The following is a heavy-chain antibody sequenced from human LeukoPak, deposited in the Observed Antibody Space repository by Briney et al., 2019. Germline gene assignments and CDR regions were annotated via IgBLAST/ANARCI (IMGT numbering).Heavy chain of an antibody. J-gene: IGHJ6*03. V-gene: IGHV4-59*10. CDR1: GGSFSGYY. D-gene: IGHD5-12*01. Sequence: SETLSLTCAVYGGSFSGYYWSWIRQPAGKGLEWIGRIYTSGSTNYNPSLKSRVTMSVDTSKNQFSLKLSSVTAADTAVYYCARVATNLYYYYYMDVWGKGTTVTISS. CDR3: ARVATNLYYYYYMDV. CDR2: IYTSGST.